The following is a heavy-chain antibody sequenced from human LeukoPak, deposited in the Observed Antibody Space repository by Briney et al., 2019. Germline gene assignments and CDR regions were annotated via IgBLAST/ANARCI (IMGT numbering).Heavy chain of an antibody. CDR2: IYYSGST. J-gene: IGHJ4*02. CDR3: ARVGRDGYTPLFFDY. V-gene: IGHV4-59*12. CDR1: GGSISSYY. Sequence: SETLSLTCTVSGGSISSYYWSWIRQPPGKGLEWIGSIYYSGSTYYNPSLKSRVTISVDTSKNQFSLKLSSVTAADTAVYYCARVGRDGYTPLFFDYWGQGTLVTVSS. D-gene: IGHD5-24*01.